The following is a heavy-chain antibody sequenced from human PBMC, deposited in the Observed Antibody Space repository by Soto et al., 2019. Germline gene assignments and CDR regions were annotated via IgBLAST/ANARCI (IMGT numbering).Heavy chain of an antibody. CDR2: INAGNGNT. CDR3: ARVSKFYYGSGSPEGFDP. CDR1: GYTFTSYA. D-gene: IGHD3-10*01. V-gene: IGHV1-3*01. J-gene: IGHJ5*02. Sequence: GASVKVSCKASGYTFTSYAMHWVRQAPGQRLEWMGWINAGNGNTKYSQKFQGRVTITRDTSASTAYMELSSLRSEDTAVYYCARVSKFYYGSGSPEGFDPWGQGTLVTVSS.